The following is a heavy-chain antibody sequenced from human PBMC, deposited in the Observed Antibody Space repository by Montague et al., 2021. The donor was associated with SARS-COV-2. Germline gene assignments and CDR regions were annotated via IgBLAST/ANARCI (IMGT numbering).Heavy chain of an antibody. CDR3: ARSESPSYSSSPFDY. V-gene: IGHV4-31*03. D-gene: IGHD6-13*01. Sequence: TLSLTCIVPGGSISSGGYYWSWIRQHPGKGLEWIGYIYYSGSTYYNPSLKSRLSISLDTSKNHFSLRLSSVTAADTAVCYCARSESPSYSSSPFDYWGQGTLVTVSS. CDR1: GGSISSGGYY. CDR2: IYYSGST. J-gene: IGHJ4*02.